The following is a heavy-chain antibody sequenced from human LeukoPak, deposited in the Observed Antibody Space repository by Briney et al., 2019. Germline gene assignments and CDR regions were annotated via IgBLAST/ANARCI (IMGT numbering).Heavy chain of an antibody. V-gene: IGHV3-23*01. D-gene: IGHD4-17*01. J-gene: IGHJ4*02. CDR1: GFTFSSYW. Sequence: GGSLRLSCAASGFTFSSYWMSWVRQAPGKGLEWVSAISGSGGSTYYADSVKGRITISRDNSKPALYLQMNSLRAGDTAIYYCAKEATVTHPYFFDYWGQGTLVSVSS. CDR2: ISGSGGST. CDR3: AKEATVTHPYFFDY.